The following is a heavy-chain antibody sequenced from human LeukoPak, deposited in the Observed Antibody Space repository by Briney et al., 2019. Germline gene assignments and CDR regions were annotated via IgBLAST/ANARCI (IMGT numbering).Heavy chain of an antibody. D-gene: IGHD3-22*01. CDR1: GYTFTSYA. J-gene: IGHJ3*02. CDR2: INTNTGNP. CDR3: ARDWRDYDSSGYSLYDAFDI. Sequence: ASVKVSCKASGYTFTSYAMNWVRQAPGQGPEWMGWINTNTGNPTYAQGFTGRFVFSLDTSVSTAYLQISSLKAEDTAVYYCARDWRDYDSSGYSLYDAFDIWGQGTMVTVSS. V-gene: IGHV7-4-1*02.